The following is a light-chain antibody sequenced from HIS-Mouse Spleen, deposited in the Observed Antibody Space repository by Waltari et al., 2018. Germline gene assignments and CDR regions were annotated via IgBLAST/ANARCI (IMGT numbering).Light chain of an antibody. CDR3: CSYAGSSTFV. V-gene: IGLV2-23*03. CDR2: EGS. Sequence: QSALTQPASVSGSPGQSITISCTGPSRDVGSYNLVPWYQQHPGKAPKLMSYEGSKRPSGVSNRFSGSKSGNTASLTISGLQAEDEADYYCCSYAGSSTFVFGGGTKLTVL. CDR1: SRDVGSYNL. J-gene: IGLJ2*01.